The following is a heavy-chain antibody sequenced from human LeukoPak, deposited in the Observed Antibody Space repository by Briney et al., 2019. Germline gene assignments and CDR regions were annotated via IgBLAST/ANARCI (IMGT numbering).Heavy chain of an antibody. J-gene: IGHJ6*03. Sequence: SETLSLTCTVSGYSISTNYYWAWIRPSPGTGLEWIGGVYHNGETYYNPSLKSRVIISVDTSKNEFSLRLTSVTAADTAVYYCVTPRSWELSDMAVWGKGTTVIVSS. CDR1: GYSISTNYY. D-gene: IGHD1-26*01. CDR2: VYHNGET. CDR3: VTPRSWELSDMAV. V-gene: IGHV4-38-2*02.